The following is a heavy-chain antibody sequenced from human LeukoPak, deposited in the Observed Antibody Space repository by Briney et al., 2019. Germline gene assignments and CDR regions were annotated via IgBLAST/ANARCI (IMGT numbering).Heavy chain of an antibody. CDR3: ARRAAAGTFDF. CDR2: INYSGST. D-gene: IGHD6-13*01. Sequence: SETLSLTCSVSGGSISSHYWSWIRQPPGKGLEWIGFINYSGSTNYNPSLESRVTISVDTSKNQFSLKLSSVTAADTAVYYCARRAAAGTFDFWGRGTLVTVSS. J-gene: IGHJ4*02. V-gene: IGHV4-59*08. CDR1: GGSISSHY.